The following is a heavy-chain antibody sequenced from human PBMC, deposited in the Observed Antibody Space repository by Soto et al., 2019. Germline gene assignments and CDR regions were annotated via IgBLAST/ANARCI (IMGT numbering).Heavy chain of an antibody. CDR2: IIPILGIA. CDR1: GGTFSSYT. Sequence: QVQLVQSGAEVKKPGSSVKVSCKASGGTFSSYTISWVRQAPGQGLEWMGRIIPILGIANYAQKFQGRVTITADKSTSTAYMERSRLTSEDTAVYYCASFTDGYSRAEYCQHWGQGTLVTVSS. D-gene: IGHD5-18*01. CDR3: ASFTDGYSRAEYCQH. V-gene: IGHV1-69*02. J-gene: IGHJ1*01.